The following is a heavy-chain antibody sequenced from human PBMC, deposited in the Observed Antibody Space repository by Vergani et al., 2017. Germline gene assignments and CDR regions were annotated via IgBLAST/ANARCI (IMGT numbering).Heavy chain of an antibody. D-gene: IGHD1-7*01. CDR3: ARVAPSNSEVTPTAFDV. V-gene: IGHV1-18*01. J-gene: IGHJ3*01. CDR2: IRPYTGHT. Sequence: QVQLVQSGAELKKPGASVSVSCKGSSHTFRTYGISWVRQAPGKGLEWMAWIRPYTGHTIYAQKFQDRVTMTADTSTNTAYMELRSLRSDDTAVYVWARVAPSNSEVTPTAFDVWGQGTMVTVSS. CDR1: SHTFRTYG.